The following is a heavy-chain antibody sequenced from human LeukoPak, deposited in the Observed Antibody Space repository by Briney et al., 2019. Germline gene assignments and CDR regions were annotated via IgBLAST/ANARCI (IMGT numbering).Heavy chain of an antibody. CDR2: IFYSGST. CDR3: AKSNGYGLVDI. CDR1: GGSISIYY. V-gene: IGHV4-59*12. Sequence: SETLSLTCTVSGGSISIYYWNWIRQPAGKGLEWIGNIFYSGSTYYSPSLKSRVTISLDTSRNQFSLKLNSVTAADTAVYYCAKSNGYGLVDIWGQGTMVTVSS. D-gene: IGHD3-10*01. J-gene: IGHJ3*02.